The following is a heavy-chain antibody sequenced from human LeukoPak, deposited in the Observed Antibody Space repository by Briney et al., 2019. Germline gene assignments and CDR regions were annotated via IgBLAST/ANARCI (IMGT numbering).Heavy chain of an antibody. D-gene: IGHD6-19*01. Sequence: GASVKVSCKASGYTFTSYGISWVRQAPGQGLEWMGWISAYNGNTNYAQKLQGRVTMTTDTSTSTAHMELRSLRSDDTAVYYCAREGGPYSSGWYRGGPYDAFDIWGQGTMVTVSS. J-gene: IGHJ3*02. CDR3: AREGGPYSSGWYRGGPYDAFDI. CDR1: GYTFTSYG. V-gene: IGHV1-18*01. CDR2: ISAYNGNT.